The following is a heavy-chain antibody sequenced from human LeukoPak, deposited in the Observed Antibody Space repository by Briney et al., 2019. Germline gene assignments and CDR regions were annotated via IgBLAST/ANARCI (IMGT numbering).Heavy chain of an antibody. J-gene: IGHJ5*02. CDR2: IYYSGST. CDR1: GGSVSSGSYY. CDR3: ASEGITMVRGVTVNWFDP. Sequence: SETLSLTCTVSGGSVSSGSYYWSWIRQPPGKGLDWIGYIYYSGSTNYNPSLKNRVIISVDTSKNQFSLKLSSVTAADTAVYYCASEGITMVRGVTVNWFDPWGQGTLVTVSS. D-gene: IGHD3-10*01. V-gene: IGHV4-61*01.